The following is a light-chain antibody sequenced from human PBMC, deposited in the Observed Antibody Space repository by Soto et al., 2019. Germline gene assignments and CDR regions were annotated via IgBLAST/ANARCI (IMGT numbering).Light chain of an antibody. Sequence: QSALTQPPSVSGSPGQSVTISCTGTSSDVGSYNRLSWYQQPPGTAPKLIMYEVNTRPSGVPDRFSGSKSGSTASLTISGLQAEDEADYYCSSYTRSSTLVVFGGGTKVTVL. J-gene: IGLJ2*01. CDR1: SSDVGSYNR. CDR3: SSYTRSSTLVV. CDR2: EVN. V-gene: IGLV2-18*02.